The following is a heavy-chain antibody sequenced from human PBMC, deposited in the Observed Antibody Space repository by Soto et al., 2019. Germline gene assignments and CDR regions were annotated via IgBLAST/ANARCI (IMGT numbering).Heavy chain of an antibody. CDR3: ARRYSYGFGEIYSYYYGMDV. CDR2: IIPIFGTA. Sequence: ASVKVSCKASGGTFSSYAISWVRQAPGQGLEWMGGIIPIFGTANYAQKFQGRVTITADESTSTAYMELSSLRSEDTAVYYCARRYSYGFGEIYSYYYGMDVWGQGTTVTVSS. J-gene: IGHJ6*02. D-gene: IGHD5-18*01. V-gene: IGHV1-69*01. CDR1: GGTFSSYA.